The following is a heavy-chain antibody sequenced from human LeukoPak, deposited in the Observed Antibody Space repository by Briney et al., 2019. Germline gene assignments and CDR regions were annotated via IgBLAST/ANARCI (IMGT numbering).Heavy chain of an antibody. CDR2: INPSGGST. J-gene: IGHJ6*02. CDR1: GYTFTGYY. Sequence: ASVKVSCKASGYTFTGYYMHWVRQAPGQGLEWMGIINPSGGSTSYAQKFQGRVTMTRDTSTSTVYMELSSLRSEDTAVYYCARVGNPTPPITMVRGVPQYGMDVWGQGTTVTVSS. V-gene: IGHV1-46*01. D-gene: IGHD3-10*01. CDR3: ARVGNPTPPITMVRGVPQYGMDV.